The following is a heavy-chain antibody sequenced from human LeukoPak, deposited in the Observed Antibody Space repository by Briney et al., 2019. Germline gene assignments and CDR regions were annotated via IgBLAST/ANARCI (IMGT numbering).Heavy chain of an antibody. CDR3: ARAVQNWKDGLDI. J-gene: IGHJ3*02. D-gene: IGHD1-1*01. V-gene: IGHV1-8*02. Sequence: ASVKVSCKASGYTFTSYEINWVRQASGQGLEWMGWMKPNSGKTGYAQKFQGRVNMTRDTSIGSAYMELSSLRSEDTAVHYCARAVQNWKDGLDIWGQGTMVSVHS. CDR2: MKPNSGKT. CDR1: GYTFTSYE.